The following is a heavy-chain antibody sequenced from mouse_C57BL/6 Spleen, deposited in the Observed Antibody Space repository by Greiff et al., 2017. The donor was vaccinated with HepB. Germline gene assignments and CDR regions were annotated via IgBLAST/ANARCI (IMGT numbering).Heavy chain of an antibody. Sequence: QVQLKQPGAELVKPGASVKLSCKASGYTFTSYWMHWVKQRPGQGLEWIGMIHPNSGSTNYNEKFKSKATLTVDKSSSTAYMQLSSLTSEDSAVYYCASHDVGYAMDYWGQGTSVTVSS. J-gene: IGHJ4*01. CDR3: ASHDVGYAMDY. D-gene: IGHD2-12*01. CDR1: GYTFTSYW. V-gene: IGHV1-64*01. CDR2: IHPNSGST.